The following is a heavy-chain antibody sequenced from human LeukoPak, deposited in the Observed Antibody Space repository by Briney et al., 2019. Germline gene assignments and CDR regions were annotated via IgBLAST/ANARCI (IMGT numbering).Heavy chain of an antibody. V-gene: IGHV3-21*01. Sequence: GGSLRLSCAASGFTFSSYSMNWVRQAPGKGLEWVSSISSSSSYIYYADSVKGRITIASANAKNLLYMQSNGLTADDTGVYCCARERAGIDYWGQRTLVTVSS. D-gene: IGHD1-14*01. J-gene: IGHJ4*02. CDR3: ARERAGIDY. CDR2: ISSSSSYI. CDR1: GFTFSSYS.